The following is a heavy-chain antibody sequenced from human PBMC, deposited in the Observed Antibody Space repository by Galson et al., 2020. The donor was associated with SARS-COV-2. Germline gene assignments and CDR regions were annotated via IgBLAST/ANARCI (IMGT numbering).Heavy chain of an antibody. CDR2: IHFSGNT. D-gene: IGHD1-7*01. J-gene: IGHJ4*02. CDR3: ARYQLLFPFDY. V-gene: IGHV4-38-2*02. CDR1: NYSVSSHVY. Sequence: ASETLSLPCTASNYSVSSHVYWGWVRQSPGRGLEWIGNIHFSGNTHYNPSLKRRVTISVDTSKNQFSLKLTSVTAADTAVYYCARYQLLFPFDYWGRGALVTVSS.